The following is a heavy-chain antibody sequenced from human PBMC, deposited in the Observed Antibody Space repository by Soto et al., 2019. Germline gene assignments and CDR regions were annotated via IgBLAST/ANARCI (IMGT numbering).Heavy chain of an antibody. J-gene: IGHJ6*02. CDR3: ARDRYYDILTGYEYYYYYYGTDV. CDR2: INAGNGNT. V-gene: IGHV1-3*01. CDR1: GYTFTSYA. D-gene: IGHD3-9*01. Sequence: GASVKVSCKASGYTFTSYAMHWVRQAPGQRLEWMGWINAGNGNTKYSQKFQGRVTITRDTSASTAYMELSSLRSEDTAVYYCARDRYYDILTGYEYYYYYYGTDVWGQGTTVTVSS.